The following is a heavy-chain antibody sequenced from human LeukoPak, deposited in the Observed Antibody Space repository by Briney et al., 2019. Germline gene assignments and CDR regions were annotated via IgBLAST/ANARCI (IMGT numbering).Heavy chain of an antibody. CDR2: INEDGSEK. D-gene: IGHD3-16*01. CDR3: TGETYYFDY. CDR1: GFTFSRFW. J-gene: IGHJ4*02. Sequence: GGSLRLSCAVSGFTFSRFWLSWVRQPPGKGLEWVADINEDGSEKYYVDSVKGRFTISRDNAKNSLYLQVHSLTAEDTALYYCTGETYYFDYWGQGTLVTVSS. V-gene: IGHV3-7*01.